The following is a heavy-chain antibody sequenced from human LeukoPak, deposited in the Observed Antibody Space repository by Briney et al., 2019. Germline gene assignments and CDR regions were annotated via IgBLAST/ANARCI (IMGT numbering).Heavy chain of an antibody. Sequence: PGGSLRLSCAASGFTFSSYDMTWVRQAPGRGLEWVSSIRPSGDNTYYGDSVKGRFTISRDNAKNSLYLQMNSLRAEDTAIYYCVRDVGAVRGEVYFDYWGQGTLVTVSS. V-gene: IGHV3-23*01. D-gene: IGHD3-16*01. CDR1: GFTFSSYD. J-gene: IGHJ4*02. CDR3: VRDVGAVRGEVYFDY. CDR2: IRPSGDNT.